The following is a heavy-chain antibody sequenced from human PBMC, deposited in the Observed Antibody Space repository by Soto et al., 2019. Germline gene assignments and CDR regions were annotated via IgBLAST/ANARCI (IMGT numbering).Heavy chain of an antibody. CDR2: ISGSGGST. CDR1: GFTFSSYA. Sequence: EVQLLESGGGLVQPGGSLRLSCAASGFTFSSYAMSWVRQAPGKGLEWVSAISGSGGSTYYADSVKGRFTISRDSSENTLYLQMNSLRAEDTAVYYCAKGGAFDPPLDIWGQGTMVTVSS. D-gene: IGHD3-9*01. J-gene: IGHJ3*02. V-gene: IGHV3-23*01. CDR3: AKGGAFDPPLDI.